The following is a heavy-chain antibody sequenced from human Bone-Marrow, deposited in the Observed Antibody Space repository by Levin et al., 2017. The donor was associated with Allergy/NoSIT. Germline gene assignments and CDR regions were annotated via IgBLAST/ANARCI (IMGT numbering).Heavy chain of an antibody. CDR3: ARVGKMTTSSNPFDP. Sequence: SETLSLTCTVSGGSISNYYWSWIRQPPGKGLEWIGYIYYSGSTNYNPSLKSRVTISVDTSKNQFSLKLSSVTAADTAVYYCARVGKMTTSSNPFDPWGQGTLVTVSS. CDR2: IYYSGST. V-gene: IGHV4-59*01. J-gene: IGHJ5*02. D-gene: IGHD4-17*01. CDR1: GGSISNYY.